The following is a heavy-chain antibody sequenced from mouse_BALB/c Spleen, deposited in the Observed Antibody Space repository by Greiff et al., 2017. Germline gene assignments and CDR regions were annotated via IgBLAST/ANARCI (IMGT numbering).Heavy chain of an antibody. CDR1: GFSLTSYG. CDR2: IWAGGST. J-gene: IGHJ4*01. V-gene: IGHV2-9*02. Sequence: VKLMESGPGLVAPSQSLSITCTVSGFSLTSYGVHWVRQPPGKGLEWLGVIWAGGSTNYNSALMSRLSISKDNSKSQVFLKMNSLQTDDTAMYYCARERDYYGREGRAMDYWGQGTSVTVSS. D-gene: IGHD1-1*01. CDR3: ARERDYYGREGRAMDY.